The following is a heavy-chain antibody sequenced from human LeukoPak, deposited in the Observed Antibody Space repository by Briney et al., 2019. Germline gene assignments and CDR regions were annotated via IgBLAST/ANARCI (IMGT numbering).Heavy chain of an antibody. CDR1: AFTSSSFG. J-gene: IGHJ4*02. Sequence: PGGSLRLSCAASAFTSSSFGMHWVRQAPGKGLEWVAVVSYDGSKTYYADSVKGRFTISRDNSKNTLYLQMNSLRAEDTAVYYCASPGGYDFWSGPFDYWGQGTLVTVSS. CDR2: VSYDGSKT. V-gene: IGHV3-30*03. CDR3: ASPGGYDFWSGPFDY. D-gene: IGHD3-3*01.